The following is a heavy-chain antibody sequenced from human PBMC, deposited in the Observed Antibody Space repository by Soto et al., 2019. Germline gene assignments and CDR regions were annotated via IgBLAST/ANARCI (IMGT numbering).Heavy chain of an antibody. J-gene: IGHJ4*02. V-gene: IGHV3-23*01. D-gene: IGHD1-1*01. Sequence: EVQLLESGGGLVQPGGSLRLSCAASGFTFSSYAMSWVRQAPGKGLEWVSAISGSGGSTYYADSVKGRFTISRDNSKNTQYLQMNSLRAEDTAVYYCAKDGSGTKRFDYWGQGTLVTVSS. CDR2: ISGSGGST. CDR3: AKDGSGTKRFDY. CDR1: GFTFSSYA.